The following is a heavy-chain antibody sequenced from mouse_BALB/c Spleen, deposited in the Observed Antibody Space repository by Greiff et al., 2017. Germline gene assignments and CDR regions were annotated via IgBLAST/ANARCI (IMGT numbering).Heavy chain of an antibody. CDR1: GFNIKDTY. V-gene: IGHV14-3*02. Sequence: VQLQQSGAELVKPGASVKLSCTASGFNIKDTYMHWVKQRPEQGLEWIGRIDPANGNTKYDPKFQGKATITADTSSNTAYLQLSSLTSEDTAVYYCVNDYGSSAAWFAYWGQGTLVTVSA. D-gene: IGHD1-1*01. CDR2: IDPANGNT. CDR3: VNDYGSSAAWFAY. J-gene: IGHJ3*01.